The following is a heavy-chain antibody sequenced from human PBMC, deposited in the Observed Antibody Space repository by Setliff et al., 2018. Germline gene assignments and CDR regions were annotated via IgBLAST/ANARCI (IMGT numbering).Heavy chain of an antibody. Sequence: PSETLSLTCTVSGGSISSYYWSWIRQPPGKRLEWIGEILHSGNINYNPSLKSRVTISVDTSKNQFSLKLSSVTAADTAVYYCAGQEYSYRVDYWGQGTLVTVSS. V-gene: IGHV4-34*12. CDR2: ILHSGNI. J-gene: IGHJ4*02. D-gene: IGHD5-18*01. CDR3: AGQEYSYRVDY. CDR1: GGSISSYY.